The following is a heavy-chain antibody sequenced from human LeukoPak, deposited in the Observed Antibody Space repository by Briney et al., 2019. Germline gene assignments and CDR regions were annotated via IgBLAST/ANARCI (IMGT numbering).Heavy chain of an antibody. CDR2: INSEGSKT. Sequence: GGSLRLSCAASGFFFNTYWMHWVRQAPGKGLVWVSRINSEGSKTSHADSVKGRFTISRDNAKNTLYLQMNSLRAEDTAVYYCAREGSLEYYFDYWGRGTLVTVSS. CDR3: AREGSLEYYFDY. J-gene: IGHJ4*02. D-gene: IGHD3-10*01. CDR1: GFFFNTYW. V-gene: IGHV3-74*01.